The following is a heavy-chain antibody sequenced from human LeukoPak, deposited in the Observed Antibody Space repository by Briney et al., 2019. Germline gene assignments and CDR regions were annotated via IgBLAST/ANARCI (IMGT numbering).Heavy chain of an antibody. CDR3: AYSSGYQQH. CDR2: INHSGST. V-gene: IGHV4-34*01. Sequence: SETLSLTCAVYGGSFSDYYWSWIRQPPGKGLEWIGEINHSGSTNYNPSLKSRVTISVDMSKNQFSLKLSSVTAADTAVYYCAYSSGYQQHWGQGTLVTVSS. J-gene: IGHJ1*01. D-gene: IGHD3-22*01. CDR1: GGSFSDYY.